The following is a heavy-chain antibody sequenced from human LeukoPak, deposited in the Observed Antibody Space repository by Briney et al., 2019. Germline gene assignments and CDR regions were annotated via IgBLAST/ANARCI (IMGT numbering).Heavy chain of an antibody. CDR1: GFTVSSNY. Sequence: GGSLRLSCAASGFTVSSNYMTWVRQAPGKGLEWVSVIYSGGYTYYVDSVKGRFTISRDKSKNTLYLQMNSLRAEDTAVYYCARLTSGVIDYWGQGTLVTVSS. D-gene: IGHD3-16*02. CDR2: IYSGGYT. J-gene: IGHJ4*02. V-gene: IGHV3-53*01. CDR3: ARLTSGVIDY.